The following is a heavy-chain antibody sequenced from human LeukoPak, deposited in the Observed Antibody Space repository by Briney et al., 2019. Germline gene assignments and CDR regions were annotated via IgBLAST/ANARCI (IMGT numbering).Heavy chain of an antibody. V-gene: IGHV3-48*04. CDR3: ARAVGATTPFGY. CDR2: ISSSSSTI. CDR1: GFTFSSYS. Sequence: PGGSLRLSCAASGFTFSSYSMTWVRQAPGKGLEWVSYISSSSSTIYYADSVKGRFTISRDNAKNSLYLQMNSLRAEDTAVYYCARAVGATTPFGYWGQEPWSPSPQ. D-gene: IGHD1-26*01. J-gene: IGHJ4*01.